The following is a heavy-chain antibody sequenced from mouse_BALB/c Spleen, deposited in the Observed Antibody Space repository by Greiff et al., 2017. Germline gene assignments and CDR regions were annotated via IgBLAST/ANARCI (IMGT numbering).Heavy chain of an antibody. Sequence: EVQLQQSGPRLVKPSQTLSLPCSVTGDSFTSGYWNWIRRFPGNKLEYMGYINYRGSTYYNPSIKSRISITRDTAKNQYYRQLNSVTTEDTATYYGERKGAMDYWGQGTSVTVSS. CDR3: ERKGAMDY. CDR1: GDSFTSGY. V-gene: IGHV3-8*02. CDR2: INYRGST. J-gene: IGHJ4*01.